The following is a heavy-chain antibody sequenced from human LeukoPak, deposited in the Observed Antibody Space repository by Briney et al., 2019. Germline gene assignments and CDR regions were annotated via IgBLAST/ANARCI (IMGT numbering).Heavy chain of an antibody. CDR1: GGSISSYY. CDR2: IYYSGST. CDR3: ARARYCSGGSCYLDAFDI. V-gene: IGHV4-59*12. J-gene: IGHJ3*02. D-gene: IGHD2-15*01. Sequence: PSETLSLTCTVSGGSISSYYWSWIRQPPGKGLEWIGEIYYSGSTNDNPSLKSRVTISVDKSKNQFSLKLSSVTAADTAVYYCARARYCSGGSCYLDAFDIWGQGTMVTVSS.